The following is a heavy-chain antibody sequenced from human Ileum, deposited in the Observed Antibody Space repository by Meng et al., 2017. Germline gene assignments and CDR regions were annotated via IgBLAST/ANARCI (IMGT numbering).Heavy chain of an antibody. D-gene: IGHD4-23*01. Sequence: QGQLKGRGPGLGRPSGTLSLACAVSSGSISSNTYWSWVRQPPGKGLEWIGQISHSGSAYYNPSLKSRVTMSVDKSKSQFSLMLTSVTAADTAIYYCARHGGYSQDFWGQGTLVTVSS. CDR1: SGSISSNTY. CDR3: ARHGGYSQDF. J-gene: IGHJ4*02. V-gene: IGHV4-4*02. CDR2: ISHSGSA.